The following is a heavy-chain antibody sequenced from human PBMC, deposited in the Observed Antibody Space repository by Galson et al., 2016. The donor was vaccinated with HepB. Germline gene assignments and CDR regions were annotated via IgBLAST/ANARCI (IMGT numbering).Heavy chain of an antibody. CDR2: INYSWRT. CDR1: GGSISSSSYY. CDR3: ARRGAYSGSSIGAFDI. J-gene: IGHJ3*02. V-gene: IGHV4-39*01. D-gene: IGHD1-26*01. Sequence: SETLSLTCTGSGGSISSSSYYWGWIRQPPGKGLEWIGSINYSWRTYYNPSLKSRVTISVDTSKNQFSLKLSSVTAAETAVYYCARRGAYSGSSIGAFDIWGQGTMVTVSS.